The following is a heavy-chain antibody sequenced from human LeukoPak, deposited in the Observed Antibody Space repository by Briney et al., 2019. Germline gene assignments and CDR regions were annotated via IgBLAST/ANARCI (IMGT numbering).Heavy chain of an antibody. V-gene: IGHV4-39*02. CDR1: GGSISSSSYY. J-gene: IGHJ1*01. Sequence: PSETLSLTCTVSGGSISSSSYYWGWIRQPPGKGLEWIGSIYYSGSTYYNPSLKNRVTISVDTATNHFSLKLRSVTAADTAVYSCARRDSSGWNDAEYFQHWGQGTLVTVSS. CDR2: IYYSGST. CDR3: ARRDSSGWNDAEYFQH. D-gene: IGHD6-19*01.